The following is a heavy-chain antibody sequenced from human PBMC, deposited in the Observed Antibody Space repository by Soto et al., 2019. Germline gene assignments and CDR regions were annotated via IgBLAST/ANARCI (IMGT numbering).Heavy chain of an antibody. V-gene: IGHV4-59*06. CDR1: GGSICSYY. D-gene: IGHD2-15*01. J-gene: IGHJ3*02. Sequence: SETTSLSCTVSGGSICSYYWSWIRQQPGKGLEWIGYIYYSGSTYYNPSLKSRVTISVDTSKNQFSLKLSSVTAADTAVYYCARSCSGGSCFFAEDAFDIWGQGTMVTVSS. CDR2: IYYSGST. CDR3: ARSCSGGSCFFAEDAFDI.